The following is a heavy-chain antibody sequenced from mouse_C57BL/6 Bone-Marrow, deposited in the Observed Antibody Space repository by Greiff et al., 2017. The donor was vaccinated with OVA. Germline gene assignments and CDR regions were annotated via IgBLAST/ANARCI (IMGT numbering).Heavy chain of an antibody. D-gene: IGHD1-1*01. CDR3: ARDNYYGSSYRYFDV. J-gene: IGHJ1*03. V-gene: IGHV1-62-2*01. Sequence: VQLQQSGAELVKPGASVKLSCKASGYTFTEYTIHWVKQRSGQGLEWIGWFYPGSGSIKYNEKFKDKATLTADKSSSTIYMELSRLTSEDSSVYFYARDNYYGSSYRYFDVWGTGTTVTVSS. CDR2: FYPGSGSI. CDR1: GYTFTEYT.